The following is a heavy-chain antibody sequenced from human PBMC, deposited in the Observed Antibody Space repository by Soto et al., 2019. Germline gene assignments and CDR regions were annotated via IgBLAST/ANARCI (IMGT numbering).Heavy chain of an antibody. D-gene: IGHD4-4*01. Sequence: VQLVDSGGGLVKPGGSLRLSCAGTGFTFLTHTMNWVRQAPGKGLEWVSSISPTGTFIYYTDSVKGRFTIFRDNAKNSLSLQMNSLRAEDTAVYYCARGPENNSNYPLDYWGQGTLVTVSS. CDR1: GFTFLTHT. CDR3: ARGPENNSNYPLDY. CDR2: ISPTGTFI. V-gene: IGHV3-21*01. J-gene: IGHJ4*02.